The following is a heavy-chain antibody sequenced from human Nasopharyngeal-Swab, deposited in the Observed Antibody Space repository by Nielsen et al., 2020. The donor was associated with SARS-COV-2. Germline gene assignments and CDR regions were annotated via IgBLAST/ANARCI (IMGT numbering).Heavy chain of an antibody. CDR2: IRGSGDNT. CDR3: AKGVGYGDTGCFDE. D-gene: IGHD4-17*01. Sequence: GGSLRLSCVPSGFTSSTYAMSWVRLAPGKGLEWVSGIRGSGDNTYYADSVMGRFTISRDNAMETLYLQMNSLRLDDTAVYYCAKGVGYGDTGCFDEWGQGTLVTASS. V-gene: IGHV3-23*01. J-gene: IGHJ4*02. CDR1: GFTSSTYA.